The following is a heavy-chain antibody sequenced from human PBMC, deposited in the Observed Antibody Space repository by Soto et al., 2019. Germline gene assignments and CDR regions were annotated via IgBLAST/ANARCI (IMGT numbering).Heavy chain of an antibody. Sequence: GGSLRLSCAASGFTFSSYAMHWVRQAPGKGLEWVAVISYDGSNKYYADSVKGRFTVSRDNAEKSLYLQMNSLRAEDTAIYYCARCMGYDGSGYAFFGSWGQGTLVTVSS. V-gene: IGHV3-30-3*01. J-gene: IGHJ4*02. D-gene: IGHD3-10*01. CDR1: GFTFSSYA. CDR2: ISYDGSNK. CDR3: ARCMGYDGSGYAFFGS.